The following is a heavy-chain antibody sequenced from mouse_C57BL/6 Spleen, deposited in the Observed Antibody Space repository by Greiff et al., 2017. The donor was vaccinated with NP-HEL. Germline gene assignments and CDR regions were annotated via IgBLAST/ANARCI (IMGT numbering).Heavy chain of an antibody. J-gene: IGHJ2*01. CDR1: GYTFTDYY. CDR3: AREGYYGSEDY. V-gene: IGHV1-26*01. Sequence: VQLQQSGPELVKPGASVKISCKASGYTFTDYYMNWVKQSHGKSLAWIGDINPNNGGTSYNQKFKGKATLTVDKSSSTAYMELRSLTSEDSAVYYCAREGYYGSEDYWGQGTTLTVSS. CDR2: INPNNGGT. D-gene: IGHD1-1*01.